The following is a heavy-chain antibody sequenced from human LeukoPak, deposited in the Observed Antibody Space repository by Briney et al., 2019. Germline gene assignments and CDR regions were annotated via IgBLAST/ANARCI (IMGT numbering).Heavy chain of an antibody. J-gene: IGHJ5*02. D-gene: IGHD3-22*01. CDR3: ARDTYFYDTSGYYINDL. Sequence: GGSLRLSCAASGFTFSSYAMSWVRQAPGKGLEWVASMNRDPIYYADSVKGRFTISRDNAKNSVYLQMNSLRAEDTAVYFCARDTYFYDTSGYYINDLWGQGTLVTVSS. CDR1: GFTFSSYA. V-gene: IGHV3-21*01. CDR2: MNRDPI.